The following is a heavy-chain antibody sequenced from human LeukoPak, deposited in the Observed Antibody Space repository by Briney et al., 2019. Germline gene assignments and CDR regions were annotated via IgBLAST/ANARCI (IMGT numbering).Heavy chain of an antibody. CDR3: ARAGDNLGYCSGGSCYSRFGYGMDV. V-gene: IGHV4-59*01. CDR1: GGSISSYY. Sequence: SETLSLTCTVSGGSISSYYWSWLRQPPGKGLEWIGYIYYSGSTNYNPSLKSRVTISVDTSKNQFSLTLSSVTAADTAVYYCARAGDNLGYCSGGSCYSRFGYGMDVWGQGTTVTVSS. D-gene: IGHD2-15*01. CDR2: IYYSGST. J-gene: IGHJ6*02.